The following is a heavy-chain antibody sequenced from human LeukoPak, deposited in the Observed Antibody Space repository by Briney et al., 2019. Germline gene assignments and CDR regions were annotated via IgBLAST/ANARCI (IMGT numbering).Heavy chain of an antibody. V-gene: IGHV1-69*01. D-gene: IGHD1-26*01. CDR3: ARVHGSYYDY. CDR1: GVTFSSYA. Sequence: ASLKVSCKASGVTFSSYAISWVRQAPGQGLEWMGGIIPIFGTANYAQKFQGRVTITADESTSTAYMELSSLRSEDTAVYYCARVHGSYYDYWGQGTLVTVSS. CDR2: IIPIFGTA. J-gene: IGHJ4*02.